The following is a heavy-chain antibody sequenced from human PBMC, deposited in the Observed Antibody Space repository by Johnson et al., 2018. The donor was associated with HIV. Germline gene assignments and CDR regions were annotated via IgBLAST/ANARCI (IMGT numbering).Heavy chain of an antibody. J-gene: IGHJ3*02. Sequence: QVQLVESGGGLVKPGGSLRLSCAASGFTFSSYAMHWVRQAPGKGLEWVAVISYDGSNKYFAASVKGRFTISRDNSKNTLYLQMNSLRAEDTAVYYCAKGGSGTTRIRAQKGAFDIWGQGTMVTVSS. CDR2: ISYDGSNK. V-gene: IGHV3-30*04. D-gene: IGHD6-19*01. CDR3: AKGGSGTTRIRAQKGAFDI. CDR1: GFTFSSYA.